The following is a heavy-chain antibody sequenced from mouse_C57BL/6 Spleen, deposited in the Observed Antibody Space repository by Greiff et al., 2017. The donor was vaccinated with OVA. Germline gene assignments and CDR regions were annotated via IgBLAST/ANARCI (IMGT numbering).Heavy chain of an antibody. V-gene: IGHV5-4*01. CDR3: ARDGYGTFDY. Sequence: EVQGVESGGGLVKPGGSLKLSCAASGFTFSSYAMSWVRQTPEKRLEWVATISDGGSYTYYPDNVKGRFTISRDNAKNNLYLQMSHLKSEDTAMYYCARDGYGTFDYWGQGTTLTVSS. D-gene: IGHD1-1*01. J-gene: IGHJ2*01. CDR1: GFTFSSYA. CDR2: ISDGGSYT.